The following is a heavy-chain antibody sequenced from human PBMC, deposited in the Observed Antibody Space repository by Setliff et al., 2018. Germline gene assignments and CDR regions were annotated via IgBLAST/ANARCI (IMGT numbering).Heavy chain of an antibody. CDR1: GFTISGYA. J-gene: IGHJ4*01. D-gene: IGHD5-18*01. CDR2: IKDSDYST. CDR3: AKASLAYSFGYYFDS. V-gene: IGHV3-23*05. Sequence: PGGSLRLSCVGSGFTISGYAMTWVRQVPGKGLEWISSIKDSDYSTYYADSVKGRFTISRDNSKNTLFLHMNNLRPEDTALYYCAKASLAYSFGYYFDSWGQGALVTVSS.